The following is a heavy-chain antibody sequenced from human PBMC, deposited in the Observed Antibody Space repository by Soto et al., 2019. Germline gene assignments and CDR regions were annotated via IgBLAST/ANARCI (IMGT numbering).Heavy chain of an antibody. J-gene: IGHJ4*02. CDR3: ARHGEGRFWAMVRGVKGYFDY. CDR2: IYYSGST. Sequence: QLQLQESGPGLVKPSETLSLTCTVSGGSISSSSYYWGWIRQPPGKGLEWIGSIYYSGSTYYNPSLKSRVTISVDTSKNQFSLKLSSVTAADTAVYYCARHGEGRFWAMVRGVKGYFDYWGQGTLVTVSS. V-gene: IGHV4-39*01. CDR1: GGSISSSSYY. D-gene: IGHD3-10*01.